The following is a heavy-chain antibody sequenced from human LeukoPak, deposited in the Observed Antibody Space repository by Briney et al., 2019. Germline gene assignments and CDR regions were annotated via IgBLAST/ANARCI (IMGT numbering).Heavy chain of an antibody. CDR3: ARAYDSSGYSGY. J-gene: IGHJ4*02. CDR1: GFTFSSYG. CDR2: IRYDGSNK. V-gene: IGHV3-30*02. D-gene: IGHD3-22*01. Sequence: GGSLRLSCAASGFTFSSYGMHWVRQAPGKGLEWVAFIRYDGSNKYYADSVKGRFTISRDNSKNTLYLQMNSLRAEDTAVYYCARAYDSSGYSGYWGQGTLVTVSS.